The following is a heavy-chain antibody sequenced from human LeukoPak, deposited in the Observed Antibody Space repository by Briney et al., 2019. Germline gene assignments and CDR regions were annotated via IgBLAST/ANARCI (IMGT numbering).Heavy chain of an antibody. CDR1: GFTFSSFS. CDR3: ARAGGLLWFGEVLESSDAFHI. J-gene: IGHJ3*02. D-gene: IGHD3-10*01. V-gene: IGHV3-48*02. CDR2: ISSGRSTI. Sequence: GGSLRLSCAASGFTFSSFSMNWVRQAPGKGLEWVSYISSGRSTIYYADSVKGRFTISRDNAKNSLYLQVNSLRDEDTAVYYCARAGGLLWFGEVLESSDAFHIWGQGTMVTVSS.